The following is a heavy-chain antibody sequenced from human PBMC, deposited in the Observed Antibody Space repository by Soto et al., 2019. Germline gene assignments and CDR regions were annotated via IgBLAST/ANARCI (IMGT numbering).Heavy chain of an antibody. CDR3: ARGDDYGDLRACDS. J-gene: IGHJ3*02. CDR1: GFTFASYT. CDR2: ITGRGDNT. V-gene: IGHV3-23*01. D-gene: IGHD4-17*01. Sequence: EVQLLESGGGLVQPGGSLRLSCAASGFTFASYTLSWVRQAPGKGLEWVSGITGRGDNTFYADSVKGRITVSRDNSKNTLFLQMNSLRAEDTAVYYCARGDDYGDLRACDSWGRGTMVAVS.